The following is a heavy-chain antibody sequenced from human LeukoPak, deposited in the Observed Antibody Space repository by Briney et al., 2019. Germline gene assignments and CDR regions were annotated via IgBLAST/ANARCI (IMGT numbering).Heavy chain of an antibody. CDR2: INHSGST. J-gene: IGHJ2*01. CDR3: ARDRAEMATIIGDWYFDL. V-gene: IGHV4-34*01. Sequence: PSETLSLTCAVYGGSFSSYYWSWIRQPPGKGLEWIGEINHSGSTNYNPSLKSRVTISVDTSKNQFSLKLSSVTAADTAVYYCARDRAEMATIIGDWYFDLWGRGTLVTVSS. CDR1: GGSFSSYY. D-gene: IGHD5-24*01.